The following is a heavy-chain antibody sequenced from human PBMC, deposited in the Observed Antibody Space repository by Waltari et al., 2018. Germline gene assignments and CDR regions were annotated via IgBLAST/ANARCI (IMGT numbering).Heavy chain of an antibody. CDR1: GGSISSREYS. CDR3: AREFRQTSGDYGWFDP. Sequence: QVQLQESGSGLVKPSQTLSLTCTVPGGSISSREYSWSWIRQPPGKDLEWIGYIYHIGSAYYSPSLKSRATISLDRSKNQFSLRLNSVTATDTAVYYCAREFRQTSGDYGWFDPWGQGILVTVSA. CDR2: IYHIGSA. V-gene: IGHV4-30-2*01. D-gene: IGHD4-17*01. J-gene: IGHJ5*02.